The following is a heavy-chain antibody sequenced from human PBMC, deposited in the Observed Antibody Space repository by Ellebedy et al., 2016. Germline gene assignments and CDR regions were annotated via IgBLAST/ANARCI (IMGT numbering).Heavy chain of an antibody. V-gene: IGHV4-39*07. CDR3: ARDRRGHCSSTSCYTWFNP. CDR1: GGSISSSSYY. D-gene: IGHD2-2*02. CDR2: IYYSGST. J-gene: IGHJ5*02. Sequence: SETLSLXCTVSGGSISSSSYYWGWIRQPPGKGLEWIGSIYYSGSTYYNPSLKSRVTISVDTSKNQFSLKLSSVTAADTAVYYCARDRRGHCSSTSCYTWFNPWGQGTLVTVSS.